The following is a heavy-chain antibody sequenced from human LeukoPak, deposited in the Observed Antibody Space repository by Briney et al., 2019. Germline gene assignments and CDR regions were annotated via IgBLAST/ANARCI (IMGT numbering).Heavy chain of an antibody. V-gene: IGHV1-3*01. D-gene: IGHD2-2*02. J-gene: IGHJ4*02. Sequence: ASVKVSCKASGYTFTSYAMHWVRQAPGQRLEWMGWINAGNGNTKYSQKFQGRVTMTRDTSTSTVYMELSSLRSEDTAVYYCARDLGGYCSSTSCYNFDYWGQGTLVTVSS. CDR1: GYTFTSYA. CDR2: INAGNGNT. CDR3: ARDLGGYCSSTSCYNFDY.